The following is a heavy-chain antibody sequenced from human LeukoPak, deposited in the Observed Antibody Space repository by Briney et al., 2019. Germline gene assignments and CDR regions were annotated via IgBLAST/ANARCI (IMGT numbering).Heavy chain of an antibody. CDR2: IKQDGSEK. CDR3: ASGGADYGDYEHAFDI. V-gene: IGHV3-7*01. Sequence: GGSLRLSCAASGFTFSNYWMSWVRQAPGKGLEWVANIKQDGSEKYYVDSVKGRFTISRDNAKNSLYLQMNSLRAEDTAVYYCASGGADYGDYEHAFDIWGQGTMVTVSS. CDR1: GFTFSNYW. J-gene: IGHJ3*02. D-gene: IGHD4-17*01.